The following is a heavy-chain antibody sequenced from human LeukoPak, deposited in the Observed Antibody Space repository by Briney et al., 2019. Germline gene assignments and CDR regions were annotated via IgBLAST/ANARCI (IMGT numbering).Heavy chain of an antibody. V-gene: IGHV4-4*07. Sequence: PSETLSLTCSVSGGSISTYYWSWIRQPAGKGLEWIGRIYTTGSTNYNPSLKSRVTMSIDTSKNQFSLKLSSVTAADTAVYYCARRYYYDSSGYYGSWGQGTLVTVSS. D-gene: IGHD3-22*01. CDR1: GGSISTYY. CDR2: IYTTGST. J-gene: IGHJ4*02. CDR3: ARRYYYDSSGYYGS.